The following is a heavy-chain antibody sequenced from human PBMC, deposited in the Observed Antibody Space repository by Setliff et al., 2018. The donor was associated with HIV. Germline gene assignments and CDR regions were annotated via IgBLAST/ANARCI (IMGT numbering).Heavy chain of an antibody. V-gene: IGHV1-8*01. CDR3: ARRSVRMARNWYDFGY. CDR2: MNPNSGNT. D-gene: IGHD1-1*01. J-gene: IGHJ4*02. CDR1: GYTFINSD. Sequence: ASVKVSCKASGYTFINSDINWVRQASGQGIEWMGWMNPNSGNTGYSQKCQGRVTMTRNTSTSTAYMELSSLTSEDTAVYYCARRSVRMARNWYDFGYWGQGTLVTVSS.